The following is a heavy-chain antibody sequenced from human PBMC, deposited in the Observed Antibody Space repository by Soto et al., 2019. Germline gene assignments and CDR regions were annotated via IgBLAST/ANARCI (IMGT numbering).Heavy chain of an antibody. Sequence: QVQLVQSGAEVKKPGASVKVSCKAFGYTFTSYGISWVRLAPGQGLDWLGWISAYNRNTYYAQKFQGRVTMPTDTSTTTAYMEPRSLTANDTAVYYCARDRSSSWYVPNCLDHWGQGTLVTVSS. J-gene: IGHJ5*02. CDR2: ISAYNRNT. CDR3: ARDRSSSWYVPNCLDH. V-gene: IGHV1-18*01. D-gene: IGHD6-13*01. CDR1: GYTFTSYG.